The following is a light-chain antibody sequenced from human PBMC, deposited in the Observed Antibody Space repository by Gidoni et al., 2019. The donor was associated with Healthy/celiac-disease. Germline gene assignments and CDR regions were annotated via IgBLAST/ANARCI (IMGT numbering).Light chain of an antibody. CDR1: QCVSSN. J-gene: IGKJ4*01. V-gene: IGKV3-15*01. Sequence: EIVLTQSPATLSVSPGESATLACRASQCVSSNLAWYQQKPGQAPRLPIYDASTRATGIPARFSGSGSGTEFTLTISSLQSEDFAGYCCQQYNNWPQLTFXGXTKVEIK. CDR3: QQYNNWPQLT. CDR2: DAS.